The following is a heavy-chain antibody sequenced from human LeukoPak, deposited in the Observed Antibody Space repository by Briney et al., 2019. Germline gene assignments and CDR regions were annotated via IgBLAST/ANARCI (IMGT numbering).Heavy chain of an antibody. V-gene: IGHV3-21*01. J-gene: IGHJ4*02. Sequence: GGSLRVSCAAPGFTSCSYSMNWVRPAPGKGLEWVSYIRSSSTYIYSADSVKDRFTISRDNAKNSLYLQMNSLRADDTAVYYCAKDRVAYCGGDCYYDFWGQGTLVTVSS. CDR3: AKDRVAYCGGDCYYDF. D-gene: IGHD2-21*02. CDR2: IRSSSTYI. CDR1: GFTSCSYS.